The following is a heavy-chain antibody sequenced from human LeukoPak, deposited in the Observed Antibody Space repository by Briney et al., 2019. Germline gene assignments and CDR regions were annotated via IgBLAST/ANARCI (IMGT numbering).Heavy chain of an antibody. Sequence: PGGSLRLSCADSGFTFSSYSMNWVRQAPGKGLEWVSSISSSSSYIYYADSVKGRFTISRDNAKNSLYLQMNSLRAEDTAVYYCAREAGWYYYDSSGPNWFDPWGQGTLVTVSS. D-gene: IGHD3-22*01. CDR2: ISSSSSYI. V-gene: IGHV3-21*01. J-gene: IGHJ5*02. CDR1: GFTFSSYS. CDR3: AREAGWYYYDSSGPNWFDP.